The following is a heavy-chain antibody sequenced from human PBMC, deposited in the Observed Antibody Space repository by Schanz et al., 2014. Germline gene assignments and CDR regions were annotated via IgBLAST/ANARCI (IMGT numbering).Heavy chain of an antibody. Sequence: EVQLVESGGGLIQPGGSLRLSCAASGFTFSSYAMHWVRQAPGKGLEWIGRIKSKIDGGTTDYAAPVQGRFTISRDDSKNTLHLQMNSLKTEDTAVYYCSTDLTAVDYDAIGLWGQGTMVTVSS. CDR3: STDLTAVDYDAIGL. CDR1: GFTFSSYA. CDR2: IKSKIDGGTT. D-gene: IGHD4-17*01. J-gene: IGHJ3*01. V-gene: IGHV3-15*01.